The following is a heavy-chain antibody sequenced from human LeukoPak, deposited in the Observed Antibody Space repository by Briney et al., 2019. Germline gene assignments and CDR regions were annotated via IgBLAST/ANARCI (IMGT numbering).Heavy chain of an antibody. CDR2: MNPNSGNT. V-gene: IGHV1-8*01. CDR1: GYTFTSYD. J-gene: IGHJ4*02. D-gene: IGHD6-6*01. CDR3: ARGLTTSSSVADY. Sequence: ASVKVSCKASGYTFTSYDINWVRQATGQGLEWMGWMNPNSGNTGYAHKFQGRVTTTRPTSISKAYMELSSLGYEDTAVYYCARGLTTSSSVADYWGQGTLVTVSS.